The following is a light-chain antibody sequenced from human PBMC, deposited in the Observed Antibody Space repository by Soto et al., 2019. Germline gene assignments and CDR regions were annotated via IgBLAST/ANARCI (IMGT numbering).Light chain of an antibody. CDR2: DVS. J-gene: IGLJ1*01. V-gene: IGLV2-14*01. CDR3: SSYTSSSTFYV. Sequence: QSALTQPASVSGSPGQSVTSSCTGTSSDVGDYNYVSWYQHHPGKAPKLMIYDVSNRPSGVSNRFSGSKSGNTASLTISGLQAEDEADYYCSSYTSSSTFYVFGTGTKVTVL. CDR1: SSDVGDYNY.